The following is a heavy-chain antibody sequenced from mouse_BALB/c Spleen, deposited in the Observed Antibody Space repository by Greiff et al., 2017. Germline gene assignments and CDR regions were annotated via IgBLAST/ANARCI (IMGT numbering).Heavy chain of an antibody. Sequence: QVQLKQSGAELAKPGASVKMSCKASGYTFTSYWMHWVKQRPGQGLEWIGYINPSTGYTEYNQKFKDKATLTADKSSSTAYMQLSSLTSEDSAVYYCARRGPRGAMDYWGQGTSVTVSS. CDR2: INPSTGYT. J-gene: IGHJ4*01. CDR3: ARRGPRGAMDY. V-gene: IGHV1-7*01. CDR1: GYTFTSYW.